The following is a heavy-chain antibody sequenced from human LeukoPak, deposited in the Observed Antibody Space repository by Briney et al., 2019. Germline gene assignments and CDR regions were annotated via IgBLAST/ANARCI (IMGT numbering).Heavy chain of an antibody. CDR2: ISYDGSDK. V-gene: IGHV3-30*18. J-gene: IGHJ4*02. CDR1: RFTFSNYV. D-gene: IGHD3-22*01. Sequence: PGGSLRLSCAASRFTFSNYVMHWVRQAPGKGLEWVAVISYDGSDKYYADSVKGRFTISRDNSKNTLYLQMNSLRAEDTAVYYCAKLVYDSSGYSLDYWGQGTLVTVSS. CDR3: AKLVYDSSGYSLDY.